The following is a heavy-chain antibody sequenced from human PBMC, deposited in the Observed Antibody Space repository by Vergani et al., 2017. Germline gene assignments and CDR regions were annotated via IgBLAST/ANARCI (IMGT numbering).Heavy chain of an antibody. V-gene: IGHV3-74*01. D-gene: IGHD6-19*01. CDR2: INSDGSST. CDR1: GFTFSSYW. Sequence: EVQLVESGGGLVQPGGSLRLSCAASGFTFSSYWMHWVRQAPGKGLVWVSRINSDGSSTSYADSVKGRFTISRDNAKNTLYLQMNSMRAEDTAVYYCAKELSLWLPLNYYDYGMDVWGQGTTVTVSS. CDR3: AKELSLWLPLNYYDYGMDV. J-gene: IGHJ6*02.